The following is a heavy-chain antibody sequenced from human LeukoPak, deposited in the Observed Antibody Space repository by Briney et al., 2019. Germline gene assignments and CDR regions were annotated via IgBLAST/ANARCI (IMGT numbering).Heavy chain of an antibody. D-gene: IGHD2-2*01. CDR1: GFTFSSYG. CDR3: ARRDIVVVPAAQNYGMDV. J-gene: IGHJ6*02. CDR2: ISYDGSNK. Sequence: GGSLRLSCAASGFTFSSYGMHWVRQAPGKGLEWVAVISYDGSNKYYADSVKGRFTISRDNSKNTLYLQMNSLRAEDTAVYYCARRDIVVVPAAQNYGMDVWGQGTTVTVSS. V-gene: IGHV3-30*03.